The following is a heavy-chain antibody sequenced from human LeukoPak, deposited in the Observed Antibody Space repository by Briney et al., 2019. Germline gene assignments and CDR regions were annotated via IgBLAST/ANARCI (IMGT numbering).Heavy chain of an antibody. D-gene: IGHD6-13*01. Sequence: ASVKVSCKASGYTFNNHYIHWVRRAPGQGLEWVGIINPSGGIPTYAQKFQGRVTMTTDMSTSTVYMELSSLRSDDTAIFYCAREGGASSHYDYWGQGTLVTVSS. CDR2: INPSGGIP. J-gene: IGHJ4*02. CDR3: AREGGASSHYDY. V-gene: IGHV1-46*02. CDR1: GYTFNNHY.